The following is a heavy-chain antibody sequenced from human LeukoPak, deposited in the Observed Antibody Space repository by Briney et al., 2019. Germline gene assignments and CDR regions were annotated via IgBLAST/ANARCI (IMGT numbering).Heavy chain of an antibody. CDR1: GFTFSSYG. V-gene: IGHV3-30*18. CDR2: ISYDGSNK. J-gene: IGHJ4*02. D-gene: IGHD3-22*01. Sequence: PGRSLRLSCAASGFTFSSYGMHWVRQAPGKGLEWVAVISYDGSNKYYADSVKGRFTISRDNSKNTLYLQMNSLRAEDPAVYYCAKGATLVVVPFGFWDWGQGTLVTVSS. CDR3: AKGATLVVVPFGFWD.